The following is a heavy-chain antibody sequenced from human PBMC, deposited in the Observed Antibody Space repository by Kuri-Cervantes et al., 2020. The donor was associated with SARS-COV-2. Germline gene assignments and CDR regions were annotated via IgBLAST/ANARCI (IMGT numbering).Heavy chain of an antibody. D-gene: IGHD3-9*01. Sequence: SETLSLTCTVYGGSFSGYYRSWIRQPPGKGLEWIGEINHSGSTNYNPSLKSRVTISVDTSKNQFSLKLSSVTAADTAVYYCARHVGYYDILTGYAGARFDPWGQGTRVTVSS. CDR3: ARHVGYYDILTGYAGARFDP. J-gene: IGHJ5*02. CDR2: INHSGST. V-gene: IGHV4-34*01. CDR1: GGSFSGYY.